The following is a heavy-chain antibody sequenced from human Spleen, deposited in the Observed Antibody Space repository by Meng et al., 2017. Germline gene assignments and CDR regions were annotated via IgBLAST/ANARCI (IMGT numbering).Heavy chain of an antibody. D-gene: IGHD1-26*01. Sequence: GESLKISCAASGFTFSSYEMTWVRQAPGKGLEWVSTISGSDDRIFYGDSVKGRFTISRDNSNNTVYLQMNSLRAEDTAVYYCAKDWTMLPTGTYNFWGQGTLVTVSS. V-gene: IGHV3-23*02. CDR2: ISGSDDRI. CDR1: GFTFSSYE. J-gene: IGHJ4*02. CDR3: AKDWTMLPTGTYNF.